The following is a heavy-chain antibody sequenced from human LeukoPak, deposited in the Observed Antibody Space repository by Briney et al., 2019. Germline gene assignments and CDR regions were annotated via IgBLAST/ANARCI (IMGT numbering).Heavy chain of an antibody. CDR3: ARDRAYSYGEFDY. Sequence: PGGSLRLSCAASGFTFSSYGMHWVRQAPGKGLVWVSRINSDGSSTTYADSVKGRFTLSRDYAKNTLYLQMNSLRAEDTAVYYCARDRAYSYGEFDYWGQGTLVSVSS. CDR2: INSDGSST. V-gene: IGHV3-74*01. CDR1: GFTFSSYG. D-gene: IGHD5-18*01. J-gene: IGHJ4*02.